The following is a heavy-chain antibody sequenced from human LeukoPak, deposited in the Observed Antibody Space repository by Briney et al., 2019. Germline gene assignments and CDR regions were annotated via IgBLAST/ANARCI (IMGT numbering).Heavy chain of an antibody. V-gene: IGHV4-59*01. J-gene: IGHJ4*02. D-gene: IGHD3-10*01. CDR1: GGSISSYY. Sequence: SETLSLTCTVSGGSISSYYWSWIRQPPGKGLEWIGYIYYSGSTNYNPSLKSRVTISVDTSKNQFSLKLSSVTAADTAVYYCARGLGAPFYYFDYWGQGTLVTVSS. CDR3: ARGLGAPFYYFDY. CDR2: IYYSGST.